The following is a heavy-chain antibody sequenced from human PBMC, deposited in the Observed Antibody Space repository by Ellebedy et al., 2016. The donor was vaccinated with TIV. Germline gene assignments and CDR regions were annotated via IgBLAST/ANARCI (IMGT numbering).Heavy chain of an antibody. CDR1: GVNFNDYV. CDR3: AMGPSGSSYGAN. Sequence: GGSLRLSXVVSGVNFNDYVMSWVRQAPGKGLEWVSGLSGSGISTYYADSVKGRFTVSRDNSKNTLFLQMTSLRAEDTAVYDCAMGPSGSSYGANWGQGTLVSVSS. V-gene: IGHV3-23*01. D-gene: IGHD5-18*01. CDR2: LSGSGIST. J-gene: IGHJ4*02.